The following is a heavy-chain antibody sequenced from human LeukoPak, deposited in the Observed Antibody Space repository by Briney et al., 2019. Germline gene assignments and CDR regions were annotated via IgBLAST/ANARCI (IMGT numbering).Heavy chain of an antibody. J-gene: IGHJ4*02. D-gene: IGHD3-3*01. CDR3: ARHDFWSGYFFDY. Sequence: PSETLSLTCAVSGYSISSGYYWGWIRQPPGKGLECIGSVYHSGSTYYNPSLKSRVTISVDTSKNQFSLKLSSVTAADTAVYYCARHDFWSGYFFDYWGQGTLVTVSS. CDR2: VYHSGST. V-gene: IGHV4-38-2*01. CDR1: GYSISSGYY.